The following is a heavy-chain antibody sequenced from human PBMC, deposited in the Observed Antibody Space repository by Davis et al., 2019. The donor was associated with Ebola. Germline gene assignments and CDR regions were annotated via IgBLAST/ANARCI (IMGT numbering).Heavy chain of an antibody. CDR2: ISSSSSTI. CDR1: GFTFSSYS. D-gene: IGHD6-6*01. J-gene: IGHJ4*02. Sequence: GESLKISCAASGFTFSSYSMNWVRQAPGKGLEWVSYISSSSSTIYYADSVKGRFTISRDNAKNSLYLQMNSLRAEDTAVYYCAKRVEYSSSSAYFDYWGQGTLVTVSS. V-gene: IGHV3-48*01. CDR3: AKRVEYSSSSAYFDY.